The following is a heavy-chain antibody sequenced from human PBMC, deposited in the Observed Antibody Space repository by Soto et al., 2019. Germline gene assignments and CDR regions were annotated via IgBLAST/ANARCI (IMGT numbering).Heavy chain of an antibody. V-gene: IGHV3-30*18. Sequence: GGSLRLSCAASGFTFSSYGMHWVRQAPGKGLEWVAVISYDGSNKYYADSVKGRFTISRDNSKNTLYLQMISLRAEDTAVYYCAKETTYYDFWSGYYAIYYYYGMDVWGQGTTVTVSS. CDR2: ISYDGSNK. D-gene: IGHD3-3*01. J-gene: IGHJ6*02. CDR1: GFTFSSYG. CDR3: AKETTYYDFWSGYYAIYYYYGMDV.